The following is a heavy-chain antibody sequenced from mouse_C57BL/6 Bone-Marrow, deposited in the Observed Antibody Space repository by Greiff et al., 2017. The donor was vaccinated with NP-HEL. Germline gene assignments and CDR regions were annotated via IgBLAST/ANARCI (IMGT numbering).Heavy chain of an antibody. D-gene: IGHD2-3*01. Sequence: QVQLQQPGAELVKPGASVKLSCKASGYTFTSYWMQWVKQRPGQGLEWIGEIDPSDSYTNYNQKFKGKATLTVDTSSSTAYMQLSSLTSEDSAVYYCAAYDGYLYYFYYWGQGTTLTVSS. J-gene: IGHJ2*01. V-gene: IGHV1-50*01. CDR2: IDPSDSYT. CDR3: AAYDGYLYYFYY. CDR1: GYTFTSYW.